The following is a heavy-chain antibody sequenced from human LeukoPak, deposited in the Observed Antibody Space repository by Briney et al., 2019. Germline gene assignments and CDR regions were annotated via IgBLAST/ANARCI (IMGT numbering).Heavy chain of an antibody. CDR3: ARTAHTVAGFVY. J-gene: IGHJ4*02. Sequence: GRSLRLSCAASGFIFSSYTMHWVRQAPDKGLEWVAVISYDGSDKYYADSVKGRFTISRDSSKNTVYLQMNSLRAEDTAVYFCARTAHTVAGFVYWGQGTLVTVSS. CDR2: ISYDGSDK. D-gene: IGHD6-19*01. CDR1: GFIFSSYT. V-gene: IGHV3-30*04.